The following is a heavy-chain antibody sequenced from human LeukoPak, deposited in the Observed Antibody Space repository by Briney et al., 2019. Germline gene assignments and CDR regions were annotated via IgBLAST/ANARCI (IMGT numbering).Heavy chain of an antibody. CDR1: GGSISSGSYD. J-gene: IGHJ3*02. CDR3: ARGSSSENNYYDSSGYYSDAFDI. Sequence: SETLSLTCTVSGGSISSGSYDWSWIRQPAGKGLEWIGRIYTSGSTNYNPSLKSRVTISVDTSKNQFSLKLSSVTAADTAVYYCARGSSSENNYYDSSGYYSDAFDIWGQGTMVTVSS. V-gene: IGHV4-61*02. CDR2: IYTSGST. D-gene: IGHD3-22*01.